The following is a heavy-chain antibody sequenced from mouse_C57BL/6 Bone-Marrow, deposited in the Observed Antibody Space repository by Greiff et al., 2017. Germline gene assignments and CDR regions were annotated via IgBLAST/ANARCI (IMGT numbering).Heavy chain of an antibody. CDR2: ISPGDGDT. CDR1: CYAFSSYW. D-gene: IGHD2-1*01. J-gene: IGHJ3*01. V-gene: IGHV1-80*01. Sequence: QVQLKPSGAELVKPGASVKISCKASCYAFSSYWMNWVKQRPGKGLEWIGQISPGDGDTNYNGKFKGKDTLTAAKSASTAYMQLSSLTSEDSAVYFCARGNYEVAYWGQGTLVTVSA. CDR3: ARGNYEVAY.